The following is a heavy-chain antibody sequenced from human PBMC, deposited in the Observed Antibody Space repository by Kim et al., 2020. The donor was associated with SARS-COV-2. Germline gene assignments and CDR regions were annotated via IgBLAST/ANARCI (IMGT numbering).Heavy chain of an antibody. V-gene: IGHV3-53*01. CDR2: IYSGGST. J-gene: IGHJ4*02. Sequence: GGSLRLSCAASGFTVSSNYMSWVRQAPGKGLEWVSVIYSGGSTYYADSVKGRFTISRDNSKNTLYLQMNSLRAEDTAVYYCAREMRGVMVRYYFDYWGQGTLVTVSS. CDR1: GFTVSSNY. CDR3: AREMRGVMVRYYFDY. D-gene: IGHD3-16*02.